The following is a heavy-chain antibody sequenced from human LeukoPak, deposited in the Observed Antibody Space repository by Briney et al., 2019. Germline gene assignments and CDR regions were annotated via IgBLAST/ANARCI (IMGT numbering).Heavy chain of an antibody. CDR2: IYHSGST. CDR1: GYSISSGYY. D-gene: IGHD3-10*01. J-gene: IGHJ4*02. CDR3: AREAGWFGDLEGY. Sequence: SETLSLTCTVSGYSISSGYYWGWIRQPPGKGLEWIGSIYHSGSTYYNPSLKSRVTISVDTSKNQFSLKLSSVTAADTAVYYCAREAGWFGDLEGYWGQGTLVTVSS. V-gene: IGHV4-38-2*02.